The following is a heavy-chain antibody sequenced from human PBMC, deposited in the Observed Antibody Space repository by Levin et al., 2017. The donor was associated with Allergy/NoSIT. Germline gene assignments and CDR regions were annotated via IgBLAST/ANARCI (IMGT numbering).Heavy chain of an antibody. D-gene: IGHD3-22*01. V-gene: IGHV3-23*01. CDR2: TSGGGGST. CDR3: AKDQLPRITMIEVVPPADGMDV. J-gene: IGHJ6*02. CDR1: GFTFGSYA. Sequence: GGSLRLSCAASGFTFGSYAMTWVRQAPGKGLEWVSTTSGGGGSTYYADSVMGRFTISRDNSKNTLYLLMNSLRADDTAVYYCAKDQLPRITMIEVVPPADGMDVWGQGTTVTVSS.